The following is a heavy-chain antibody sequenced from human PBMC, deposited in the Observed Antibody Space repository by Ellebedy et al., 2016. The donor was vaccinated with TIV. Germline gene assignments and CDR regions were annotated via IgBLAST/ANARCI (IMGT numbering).Heavy chain of an antibody. CDR2: IYPGDSDT. V-gene: IGHV5-51*01. Sequence: KVSCKGSGYSFTSYWIGWVRQMPGKGLEWMGIIYPGDSDTRYSPSFQGQVTISADKSINTAYLQWSSLKASDTAMYYCARRDSMIVVVTGAFDIWGQGTMVTVSS. D-gene: IGHD3-22*01. CDR3: ARRDSMIVVVTGAFDI. J-gene: IGHJ3*02. CDR1: GYSFTSYW.